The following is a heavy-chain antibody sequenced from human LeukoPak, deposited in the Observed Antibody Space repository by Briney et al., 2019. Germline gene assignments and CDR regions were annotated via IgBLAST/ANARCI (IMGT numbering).Heavy chain of an antibody. D-gene: IGHD6-13*01. CDR2: INPNTGDT. J-gene: IGHJ5*02. Sequence: ASVKVSCKASGYTFTGYYMHWVRQAPGQGLEWMGWINPNTGDTKYPQRFQGRVTMTRDTSISTAYMELSRLRSDDTAVYYCARDIGYSSSWSTFDPWGQGTLVTVSS. CDR3: ARDIGYSSSWSTFDP. V-gene: IGHV1-2*02. CDR1: GYTFTGYY.